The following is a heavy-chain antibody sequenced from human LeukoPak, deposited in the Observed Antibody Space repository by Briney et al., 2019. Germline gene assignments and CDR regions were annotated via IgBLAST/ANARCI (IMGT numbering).Heavy chain of an antibody. J-gene: IGHJ4*02. Sequence: GESLKISCKGSGYSFTTYWIAWVRQMPGKGLECMGIIYPADSDTRYSPSFQGQVTISADKSITTAYLQWSSLKASGTAMYYCARRDWNGQYYFDYWGQGTLVTVSS. CDR2: IYPADSDT. CDR3: ARRDWNGQYYFDY. CDR1: GYSFTTYW. D-gene: IGHD1-1*01. V-gene: IGHV5-51*01.